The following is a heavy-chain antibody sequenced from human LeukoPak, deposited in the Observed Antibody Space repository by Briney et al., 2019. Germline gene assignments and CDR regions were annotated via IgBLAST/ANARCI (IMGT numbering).Heavy chain of an antibody. J-gene: IGHJ4*02. CDR2: IYSNGSP. D-gene: IGHD6-19*01. Sequence: SETLSLTCSVSGGSINRYYFSWIRQPAGKGLEWIGRIYSNGSPDYNPSLKSRVTISVDTSKNEVSLKLSSVTAADTAVYYCERGQPGIAVSYFDYWGQGTLVTVSS. CDR3: ERGQPGIAVSYFDY. CDR1: GGSINRYY. V-gene: IGHV4-4*07.